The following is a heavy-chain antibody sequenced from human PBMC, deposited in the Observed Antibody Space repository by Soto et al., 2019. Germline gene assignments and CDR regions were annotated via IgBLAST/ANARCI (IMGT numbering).Heavy chain of an antibody. CDR2: INPSGGST. Sequence: ASVKVSCKASGYTFTSYYMHWVRQAPGQGLEWMGIINPSGGSTSYAQKFQGRVTMTRDTSTSTVYMELSSLRSEDTAVYYCARDIVVVVAAMGFDPWGQGTLVTVSS. CDR3: ARDIVVVVAAMGFDP. CDR1: GYTFTSYY. D-gene: IGHD2-15*01. V-gene: IGHV1-46*01. J-gene: IGHJ5*02.